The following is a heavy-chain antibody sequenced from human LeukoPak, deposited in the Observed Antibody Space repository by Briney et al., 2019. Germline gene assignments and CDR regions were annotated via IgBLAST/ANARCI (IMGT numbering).Heavy chain of an antibody. CDR2: INHSGYT. D-gene: IGHD4-17*01. V-gene: IGHV4-34*01. CDR1: GVSFNDYY. CDR3: TRMTTGHDY. Sequence: SETLSLTCAVSGVSFNDYYWSWVHQTPGKGLEWIGEINHSGYTNDSPSLKGRVTISIDTSRKQFSLNLRSVTVADTGIYYCTRMTTGHDYWGQGTLVTVSS. J-gene: IGHJ4*02.